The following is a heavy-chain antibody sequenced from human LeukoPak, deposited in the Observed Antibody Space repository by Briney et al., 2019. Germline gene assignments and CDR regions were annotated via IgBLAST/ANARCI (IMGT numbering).Heavy chain of an antibody. V-gene: IGHV3-48*01. D-gene: IGHD4-23*01. CDR3: ARDLRWLLHYYGMDV. J-gene: IGHJ6*02. CDR1: GFTFSSYS. Sequence: GGSLRLSCAASGFTFSSYSMNWVRQAPGKGLEWVSYISSSSSTIYYADSVKGRFTISRDNAKNSLYLQMNSLRAEDTAVYYCARDLRWLLHYYGMDVWGQGTTVTVSS. CDR2: ISSSSSTI.